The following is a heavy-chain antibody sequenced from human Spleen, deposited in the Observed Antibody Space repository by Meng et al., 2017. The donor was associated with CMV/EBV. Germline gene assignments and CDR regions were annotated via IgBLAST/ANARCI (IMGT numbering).Heavy chain of an antibody. CDR2: ISSSSSYI. D-gene: IGHD3-3*01. CDR3: ARATPPLWSGYFSYHYYFDY. CDR1: GFTFSSYS. J-gene: IGHJ4*02. V-gene: IGHV3-21*01. Sequence: GESLKISCAASGFTFSSYSMNWVRQAPGKGLEWVSSISSSSSYIYYADSVKGRFTISRDNAKNSLYLQMNSLRAEDTAVYYCARATPPLWSGYFSYHYYFDYWGQGTLVTVSS.